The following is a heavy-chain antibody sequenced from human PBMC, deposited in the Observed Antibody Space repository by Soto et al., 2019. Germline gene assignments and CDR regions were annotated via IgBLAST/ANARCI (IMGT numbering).Heavy chain of an antibody. Sequence: QVQLQESGPGLVKPSQTLSLTCTVSGGSISSGHYYWSWVRQPPGYGLEWVGYIFYSGSTYYNPSLRSRVTISVDTSTNQFSLKLSSVTAADTAVYYCARYRSDYGDYAAFDIWGQGTMVTVSS. D-gene: IGHD4-17*01. CDR1: GGSISSGHYY. CDR2: IFYSGST. V-gene: IGHV4-30-4*01. J-gene: IGHJ3*02. CDR3: ARYRSDYGDYAAFDI.